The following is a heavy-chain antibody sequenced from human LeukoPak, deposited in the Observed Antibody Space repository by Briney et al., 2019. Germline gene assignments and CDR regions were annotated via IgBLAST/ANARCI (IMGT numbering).Heavy chain of an antibody. D-gene: IGHD3-10*01. J-gene: IGHJ5*02. Sequence: VASVKVSCKVSGYTLTELSMHWVRQAPGKGLEWMGGFDPEDGETIYAQKFQGRVTMTEDTSTDTAYMELSRLRSDDTAVYYCARAPPGLPGAPSNWFDPWGQGTLVTVSS. CDR1: GYTLTELS. CDR3: ARAPPGLPGAPSNWFDP. V-gene: IGHV1-24*01. CDR2: FDPEDGET.